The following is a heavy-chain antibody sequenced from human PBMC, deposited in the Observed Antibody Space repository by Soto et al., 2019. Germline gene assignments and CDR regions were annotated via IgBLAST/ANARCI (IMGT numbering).Heavy chain of an antibody. V-gene: IGHV4-34*12. CDR2: IIHSEST. CDR1: GGSFSAYY. J-gene: IGHJ6*02. Sequence: SETLSLTCAVYGGSFSAYYWSWVRQPPGKGLEWIGEIIHSESTKYNPSLKSRVTISVDTSKNQFSLKLSSVTAADTAVYYCARQRPTDGRWEFANYYCTDVWGRGTPVTVSS. D-gene: IGHD1-26*01. CDR3: ARQRPTDGRWEFANYYCTDV.